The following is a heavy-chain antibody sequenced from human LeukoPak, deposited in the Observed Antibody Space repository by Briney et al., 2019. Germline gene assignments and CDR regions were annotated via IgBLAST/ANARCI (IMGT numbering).Heavy chain of an antibody. CDR2: ISGSGGST. V-gene: IGHV3-23*01. J-gene: IGHJ4*02. D-gene: IGHD6-13*01. CDR1: RFTFSSYA. Sequence: GGSLRLSCAASRFTFSSYAMSWVRQAPGKGLEWVSAISGSGGSTYYADSVKGRFTISRDNSKNTLYLQMNSLRAEDTAVYYCAKALDVVAAAAPDYWGQGTLVTVSS. CDR3: AKALDVVAAAAPDY.